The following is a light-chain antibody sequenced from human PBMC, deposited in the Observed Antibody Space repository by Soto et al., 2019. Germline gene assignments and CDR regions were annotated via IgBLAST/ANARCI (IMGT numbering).Light chain of an antibody. V-gene: IGKV3-15*01. CDR2: GAS. Sequence: EIVMTQSPATLSVSPGERATLSCRASQSVSSNLAWYQQKPGQAPRLLIYGASTRATGIPARFSGSGSGTEFTLIISSRQSEDFAVFYCQQYDSWPITFGQGTRLEIK. CDR3: QQYDSWPIT. J-gene: IGKJ5*01. CDR1: QSVSSN.